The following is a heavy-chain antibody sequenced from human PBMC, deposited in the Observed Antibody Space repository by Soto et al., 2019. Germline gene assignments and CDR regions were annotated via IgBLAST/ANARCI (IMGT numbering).Heavy chain of an antibody. CDR2: IWFDGSDK. D-gene: IGHD6-13*01. CDR3: ARLVGAAAGRFDP. CDR1: GFTFNSYG. Sequence: QEQLVESGGGVVQPGTSLRLSCVASGFTFNSYGMHWVRQAPGKGLEWVAAIWFDGSDKYYADSVKGLFTISRDNSKNTLYLQMSSLRAEATGVYYCARLVGAAAGRFDPWGQGTLVIVSS. V-gene: IGHV3-33*01. J-gene: IGHJ5*02.